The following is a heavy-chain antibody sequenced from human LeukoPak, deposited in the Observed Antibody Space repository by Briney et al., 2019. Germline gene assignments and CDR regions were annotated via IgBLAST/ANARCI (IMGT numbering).Heavy chain of an antibody. D-gene: IGHD6-13*01. Sequence: GGSLRLSCAASGFTFSNFWMHWVRQAPGKGLVWVSRINDDGSSATYADSVKGRFTISRDNAKNTLYLQMSSLRAEDTAVYYCARGGSTWYLPFDYWGQGTLVTVSS. V-gene: IGHV3-74*01. CDR3: ARGGSTWYLPFDY. CDR1: GFTFSNFW. CDR2: INDDGSSA. J-gene: IGHJ4*02.